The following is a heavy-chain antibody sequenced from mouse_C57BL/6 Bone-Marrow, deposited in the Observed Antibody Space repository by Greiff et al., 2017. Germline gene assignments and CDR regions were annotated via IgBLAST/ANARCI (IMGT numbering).Heavy chain of an antibody. V-gene: IGHV14-1*01. CDR1: GFNIKDYY. Sequence: VQLQQSGAELVRPGASVKLSCTASGFNIKDYYMHWVKQRPEQGLEWIGRIDPEDGDTEYAPKFQGKATMTADTSSNTAYLQLSSLTSEAPAVYYCTTVYYGSRGLDYWGQGTTLTVSS. CDR2: IDPEDGDT. D-gene: IGHD1-1*01. CDR3: TTVYYGSRGLDY. J-gene: IGHJ2*01.